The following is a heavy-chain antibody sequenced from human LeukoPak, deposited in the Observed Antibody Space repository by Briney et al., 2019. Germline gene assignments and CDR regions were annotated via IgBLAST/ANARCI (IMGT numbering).Heavy chain of an antibody. CDR3: ARDIDDVGALLDF. J-gene: IGHJ4*02. D-gene: IGHD1-26*01. Sequence: PSETLSLTCTISDDSISSNRYFWAWIRQPPGGGLEWIASINYNWRTYYNPSLKSRLTISIDTAKRQFSLKLTSVTAADTALYYCARDIDDVGALLDFWGQGTLVIVSS. V-gene: IGHV4-39*07. CDR1: DDSISSNRYF. CDR2: INYNWRT.